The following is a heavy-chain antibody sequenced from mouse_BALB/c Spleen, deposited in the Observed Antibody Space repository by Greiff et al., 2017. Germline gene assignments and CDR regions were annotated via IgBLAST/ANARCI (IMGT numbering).Heavy chain of an antibody. Sequence: DVQLQESGPELVKPGASVKISCKASGYSFTGYYMHWVKQSHVKSLEWIGRINPYNGATSYNQNFKDKASLTVDKSSSTAYMELHSLTSEDSAVYYCARRDGYYGYFDVWGAGTTVTVSS. CDR3: ARRDGYYGYFDV. J-gene: IGHJ1*01. CDR1: GYSFTGYY. V-gene: IGHV1-31*01. CDR2: INPYNGAT. D-gene: IGHD2-3*01.